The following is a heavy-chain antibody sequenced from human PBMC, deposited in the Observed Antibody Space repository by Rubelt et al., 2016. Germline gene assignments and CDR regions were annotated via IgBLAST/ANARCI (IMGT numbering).Heavy chain of an antibody. CDR1: GGSISSSSYY. V-gene: IGHV4-39*07. CDR2: IYYSGST. D-gene: IGHD5-24*01. CDR3: ARDYKQKKNAVDI. J-gene: IGHJ3*02. Sequence: QLQLQESGPGLVKPSETLSLTCTVSGGSISSSSYYWGWIRQPPGKGLEWIGSIYYSGSTYYNPSLKGRVTISVDTSKNQFSLKLSSVTAADTAVYYWARDYKQKKNAVDIWGQGTMVTVSS.